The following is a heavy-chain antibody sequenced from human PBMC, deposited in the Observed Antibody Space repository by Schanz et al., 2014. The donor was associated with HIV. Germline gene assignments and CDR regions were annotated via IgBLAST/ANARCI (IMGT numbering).Heavy chain of an antibody. V-gene: IGHV3-33*06. CDR1: GFPFSNFA. J-gene: IGHJ4*02. Sequence: EHLLESGGDLIQPGGSLRLSCVASGFPFSNFAMSCVRQDPGRGLEWVAVIWVDGTSKFYADSVKGRFIISRDNSKNTLYLDINSLGAEDTAVYYCAKVAIHSSGWLPFDYWGQGTLVTVSS. CDR3: AKVAIHSSGWLPFDY. CDR2: IWVDGTSK. D-gene: IGHD6-19*01.